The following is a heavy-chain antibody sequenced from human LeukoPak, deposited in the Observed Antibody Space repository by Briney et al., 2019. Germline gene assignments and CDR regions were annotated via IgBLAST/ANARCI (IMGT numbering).Heavy chain of an antibody. CDR2: ISYDGSNK. V-gene: IGHV3-30*18. J-gene: IGHJ4*02. Sequence: GGSLRLSWAASGFTFSSYGMHWVRQAPGKGLEWVAVISYDGSNKYYADSVKGRFTISRDNSKNTLYLQMNSLRAEDTAVYYCAKAGGYSSSWIFDYWGQGTLVTVSS. D-gene: IGHD6-13*01. CDR1: GFTFSSYG. CDR3: AKAGGYSSSWIFDY.